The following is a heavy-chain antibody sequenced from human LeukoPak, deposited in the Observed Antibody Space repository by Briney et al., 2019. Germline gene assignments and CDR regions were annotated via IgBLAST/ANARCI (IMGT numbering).Heavy chain of an antibody. J-gene: IGHJ4*02. Sequence: ASVKVSCKVPGYTLTELSMHWVRQAPGKGLEWMGGFDPEDGETIYAQKFQGRVTMTEDTSTDTAYMELSSLRSEDTAVYYCATGAPGPSTSDIVFDYWGQGTLVTVSS. CDR2: FDPEDGET. V-gene: IGHV1-24*01. CDR1: GYTLTELS. D-gene: IGHD2-15*01. CDR3: ATGAPGPSTSDIVFDY.